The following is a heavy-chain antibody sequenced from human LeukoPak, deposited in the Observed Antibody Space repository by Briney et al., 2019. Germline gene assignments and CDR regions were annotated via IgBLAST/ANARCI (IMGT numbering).Heavy chain of an antibody. CDR3: VKVHPTRSYGDY. Sequence: GGSLRLSCAVSGFTFNTYAMSWVRQAPGKGLEWVSAISGSGGRTYYADSVKGRFTISRDNSKNTLYLQMNSLGVEDTAVYYCVKVHPTRSYGDYWGQGTLVTVSS. D-gene: IGHD5-18*01. J-gene: IGHJ4*02. CDR1: GFTFNTYA. CDR2: ISGSGGRT. V-gene: IGHV3-23*01.